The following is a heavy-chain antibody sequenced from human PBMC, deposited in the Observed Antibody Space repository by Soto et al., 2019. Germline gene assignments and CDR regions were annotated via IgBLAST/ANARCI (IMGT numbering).Heavy chain of an antibody. J-gene: IGHJ4*02. V-gene: IGHV4-4*07. CDR1: GDSISGYY. Sequence: QVQLQESGPTLVKPSETLSLTCTVSGDSISGYYWNWIRQPAGTGLERMGRIYASGSTISNRSLRSRVELSVDTSNDQFSLHLNPVTDPDTARYYCAVFGYSSAWYNAVDSLGPGTLVTGFS. CDR2: IYASGST. D-gene: IGHD6-19*01. CDR3: AVFGYSSAWYNAVDS.